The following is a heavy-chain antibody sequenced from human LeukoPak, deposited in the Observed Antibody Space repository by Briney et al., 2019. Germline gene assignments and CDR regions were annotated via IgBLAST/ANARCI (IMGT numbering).Heavy chain of an antibody. J-gene: IGHJ5*02. V-gene: IGHV4-30-4*08. CDR3: ARVLFLEWAIDWFDP. CDR2: IYYSGST. Sequence: SQTLSLTCTVSGGSISSGDYYWSWIRQPPGKGLEWIGYIYYSGSTYYNPSLKSRVTISVDTSKNQFSLKLSSVTAADTAVYYCARVLFLEWAIDWFDPWGQGTLVTVSS. CDR1: GGSISSGDYY. D-gene: IGHD3-3*01.